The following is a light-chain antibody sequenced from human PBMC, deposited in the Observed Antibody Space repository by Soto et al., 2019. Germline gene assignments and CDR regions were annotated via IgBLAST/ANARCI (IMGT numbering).Light chain of an antibody. J-gene: IGLJ2*01. Sequence: QSVLTQPASVSGSPGQSITISCTGTSSDVGGYNYVSWYQQHPGKAPKLMIYDVSNRPSGVSNRFSGSKSGNTASLTISGLQDEDDDYYYCSSYTSSSTVVFGGGTKLTVL. CDR1: SSDVGGYNY. CDR3: SSYTSSSTVV. CDR2: DVS. V-gene: IGLV2-14*01.